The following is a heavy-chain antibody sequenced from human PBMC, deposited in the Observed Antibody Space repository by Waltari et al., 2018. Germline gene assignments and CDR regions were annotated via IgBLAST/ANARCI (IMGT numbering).Heavy chain of an antibody. V-gene: IGHV3-48*01. J-gene: IGHJ5*01. CDR3: AVARGNYDVLTGFPVDS. CDR1: GFSLTNYT. D-gene: IGHD3-9*01. CDR2: MSETSRSS. Sequence: EERLVQSGGGLVQPGGSLRLSCEASGFSLTNYTMNWVRQAPGKGLSFFAYMSETSRSSFYADSVSGRFIISRNNATNSLSLQMVSLRGEDTAVYYCAVARGNYDVLTGFPVDSWGQGTLVTVSS.